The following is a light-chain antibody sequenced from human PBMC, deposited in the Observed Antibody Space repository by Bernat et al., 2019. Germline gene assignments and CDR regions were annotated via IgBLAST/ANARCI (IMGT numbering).Light chain of an antibody. CDR1: QSVYSSY. J-gene: IGKJ1*01. V-gene: IGKV3-20*01. CDR2: GAS. CDR3: RHYGTSPNT. Sequence: EIVLTQSPGTLSLSPGERATLSCRPSQSVYSSYIAWYQQKPGQSPRLLIYGASSRATGIPDRFSATGSGTDFTLTIDRLDAEDFAVYYCRHYGTSPNTFGQGTKVESK.